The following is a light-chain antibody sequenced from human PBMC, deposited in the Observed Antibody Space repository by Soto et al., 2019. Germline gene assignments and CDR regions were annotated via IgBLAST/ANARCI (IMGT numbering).Light chain of an antibody. V-gene: IGKV1-5*03. CDR3: QQYNNFPWT. Sequence: DIQMTQSPSILSASVGDRVTITCRASQSISSWLAWYQQKPGKAPKLLIYKASTLETGVPSRFSGSGAGTEFTLTISSLQPDDFATYSCQQYNNFPWTFGQGTKVEIK. CDR1: QSISSW. CDR2: KAS. J-gene: IGKJ1*01.